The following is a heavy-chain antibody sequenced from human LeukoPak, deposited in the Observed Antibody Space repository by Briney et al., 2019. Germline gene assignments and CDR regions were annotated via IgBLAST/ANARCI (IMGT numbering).Heavy chain of an antibody. D-gene: IGHD1-14*01. CDR1: GGSISNYY. J-gene: IGHJ3*02. CDR2: IYYSAST. Sequence: SETLSLTCTVSGGSISNYYWNWIRQPPGKGLEWIGFIYYSASTSYNPSLKRRVTISVDTSKSQFSLKLTSVTAADTAVYYFARGRIPEANPGAFDIWGQGTTVSVSS. V-gene: IGHV4-59*01. CDR3: ARGRIPEANPGAFDI.